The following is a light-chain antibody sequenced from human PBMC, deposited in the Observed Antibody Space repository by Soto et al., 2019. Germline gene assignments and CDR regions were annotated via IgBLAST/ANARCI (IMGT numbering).Light chain of an antibody. CDR3: RQYGRSLEFA. J-gene: IGKJ4*01. CDR1: QTVSSNF. CDR2: GAS. Sequence: IVLTQSPGTLSLSPGERATLSCRASQTVSSNFLAWYQEKPGQGPRLLIYGASTRATGIPDRFSGSGSGTDFTPTISRLDPEDFAVYYCRQYGRSLEFAVGGGTKVDIK. V-gene: IGKV3-20*01.